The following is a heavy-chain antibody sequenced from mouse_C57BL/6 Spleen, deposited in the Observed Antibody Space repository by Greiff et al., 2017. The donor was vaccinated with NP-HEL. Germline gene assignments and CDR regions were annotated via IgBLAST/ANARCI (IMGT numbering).Heavy chain of an antibody. V-gene: IGHV1-15*01. CDR2: IDPETGGT. Sequence: VQLVESGAELVRPGASVTLSCKASGYTFTDYEMHWVKQTPVHGLAWIGAIDPETGGTAYNQKFKGKAILTADNSSSTSYMELRSLTSEDSAVYYCTRDGAYWGQGTLVTVSA. J-gene: IGHJ3*01. CDR3: TRDGAY. D-gene: IGHD2-3*01. CDR1: GYTFTDYE.